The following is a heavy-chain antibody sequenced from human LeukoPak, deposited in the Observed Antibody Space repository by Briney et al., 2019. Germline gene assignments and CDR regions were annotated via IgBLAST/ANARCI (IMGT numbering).Heavy chain of an antibody. CDR3: ATSRIAVAGRDY. J-gene: IGHJ4*02. Sequence: GGSLRLSCAASGFTFSSYAMSWVRQAPGKGLEWVSGINWSGGSTGYADSVKGRFTISRDNAKNSLYLQMNSLRAEDTALYYCATSRIAVAGRDYWGQGTLVTVSS. CDR2: INWSGGST. V-gene: IGHV3-20*04. D-gene: IGHD6-19*01. CDR1: GFTFSSYA.